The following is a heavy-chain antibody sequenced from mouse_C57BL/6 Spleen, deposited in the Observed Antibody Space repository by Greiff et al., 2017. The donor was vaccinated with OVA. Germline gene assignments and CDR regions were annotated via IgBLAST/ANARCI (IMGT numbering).Heavy chain of an antibody. V-gene: IGHV14-4*01. J-gene: IGHJ2*01. CDR3: TTNPVDY. CDR2: IDPENGDT. CDR1: GFNIKDDY. Sequence: VQLQQSGAELVRPGASVKLSCTASGFNIKDDYMHWVKQRPEQGLEWIGWIDPENGDTEYASKFQGKATITADTSSNTAYLQLSSLTSEDTAVYYCTTNPVDYWGQGTTLTVSS.